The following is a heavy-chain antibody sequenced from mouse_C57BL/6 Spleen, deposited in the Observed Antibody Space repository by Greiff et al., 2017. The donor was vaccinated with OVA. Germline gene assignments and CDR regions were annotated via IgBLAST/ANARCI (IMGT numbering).Heavy chain of an antibody. CDR3: ARDCSRPFDY. D-gene: IGHD1-1*01. Sequence: QVQLQQPGAELVRPGTSVKLSCKASGYTFTSYWMHWVKQRPGQGLEWIGVIDPSDSYTNYNQKFKGKATLTVDTSSSTAYMQLSSLTSEDSAVYYCARDCSRPFDYWGQGTTLTVSS. V-gene: IGHV1-59*01. CDR1: GYTFTSYW. J-gene: IGHJ2*01. CDR2: IDPSDSYT.